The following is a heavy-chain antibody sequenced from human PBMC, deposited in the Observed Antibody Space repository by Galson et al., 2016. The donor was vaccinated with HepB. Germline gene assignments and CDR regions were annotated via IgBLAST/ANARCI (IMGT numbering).Heavy chain of an antibody. V-gene: IGHV3-15*05. CDR3: AKSAMEWLHLPRPLDF. Sequence: SLRLSCAASGFTFTNAWMSWVRQAPGKGLEWVGRIRGKSDGGTTDYAAAVKGRFTISRDDSNKTLFLHMESLSPEDTALYFCAKSAMEWLHLPRPLDFWGQGALVTVSS. CDR2: IRGKSDGGTT. CDR1: GFTFTNAW. J-gene: IGHJ4*02. D-gene: IGHD3-3*01.